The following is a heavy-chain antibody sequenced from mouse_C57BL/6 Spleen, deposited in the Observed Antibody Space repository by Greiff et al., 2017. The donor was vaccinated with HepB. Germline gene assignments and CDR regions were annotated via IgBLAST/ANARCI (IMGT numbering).Heavy chain of an antibody. D-gene: IGHD1-1*01. CDR3: AREASTTVVAGAMDY. Sequence: EVMLVESEGGLVQPGSSMKLSCAASGFTFSDYYMAWVRQVPEKGLEWVANINYDGSSTYYLDSLKSRFIISRDNAKNILYLQMSSLKSEDTATYYCAREASTTVVAGAMDYWGQGTSVTVSS. V-gene: IGHV5-16*01. J-gene: IGHJ4*01. CDR1: GFTFSDYY. CDR2: INYDGSST.